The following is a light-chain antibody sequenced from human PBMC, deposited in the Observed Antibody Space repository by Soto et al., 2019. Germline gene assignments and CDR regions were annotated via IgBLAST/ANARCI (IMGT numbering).Light chain of an antibody. CDR3: QQSYSTTWT. Sequence: DIQMTQSPSTLPASVGDRVTITCLASQSISSWLAWYQQKPGKAPKLLIYAASSLQSGVPSRFSGSGSETDFTLTISSLQPEDFATYSCQQSYSTTWTFGQGTKVDIK. V-gene: IGKV1-39*01. J-gene: IGKJ1*01. CDR2: AAS. CDR1: QSISSW.